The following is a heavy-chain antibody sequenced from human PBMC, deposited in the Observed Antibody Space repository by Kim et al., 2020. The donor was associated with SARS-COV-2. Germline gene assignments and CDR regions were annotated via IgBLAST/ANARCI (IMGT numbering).Heavy chain of an antibody. CDR3: ARDRTYPETNAFDI. J-gene: IGHJ3*02. Sequence: ADSVQGRFTISRDNAKNSLYLQMNSLRDEETGGYQCARDRTYPETNAFDIWGHGTMVTVSS. V-gene: IGHV3-48*02.